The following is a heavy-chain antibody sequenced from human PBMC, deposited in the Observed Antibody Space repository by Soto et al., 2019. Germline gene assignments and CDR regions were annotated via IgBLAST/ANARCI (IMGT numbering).Heavy chain of an antibody. D-gene: IGHD5-12*01. CDR3: ASGSDYYYLDI. CDR1: GFPFISYY. CDR2: ISTDSGYI. Sequence: EVHLLESGGGLVQPGGSLRLSCAASGFPFISYYMIWVRQTPGKGLEWVSSISTDSGYIYYGDSVRGRFTIYRDNAKNSKYLKTNDLRVEHTAVYYCASGSDYYYLDIWGKGAPVTVSS. V-gene: IGHV3-21*01. J-gene: IGHJ6*03.